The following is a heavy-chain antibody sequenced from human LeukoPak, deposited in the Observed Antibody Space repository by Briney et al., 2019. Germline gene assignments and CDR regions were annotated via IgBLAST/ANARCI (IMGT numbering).Heavy chain of an antibody. Sequence: ASVKVSCKASGYTFTSYGISWVRQAPGQGLEWMGWISAYNGNTNYAQKLQGRVTMTTDTSTSTAYMELRSLRSDDTAVYYCARAAVSGVVLAGGPTFDIWGQGTMVTVSS. CDR3: ARAAVSGVVLAGGPTFDI. J-gene: IGHJ3*02. D-gene: IGHD2-21*01. CDR2: ISAYNGNT. CDR1: GYTFTSYG. V-gene: IGHV1-18*01.